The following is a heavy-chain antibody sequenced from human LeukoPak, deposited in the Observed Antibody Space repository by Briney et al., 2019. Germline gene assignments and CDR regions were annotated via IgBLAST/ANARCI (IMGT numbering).Heavy chain of an antibody. J-gene: IGHJ4*02. D-gene: IGHD1-14*01. CDR2: IYPGDSDT. Sequence: GESLKISCKASGYSFTSYWIGWVRQMPGKGLEWMGIIYPGDSDTRYSPSFQGQVTISADKSISTAYLRWSSLKASDIAMYYCARVSDHYFDYWGQGTLATDSS. CDR3: ARVSDHYFDY. CDR1: GYSFTSYW. V-gene: IGHV5-51*01.